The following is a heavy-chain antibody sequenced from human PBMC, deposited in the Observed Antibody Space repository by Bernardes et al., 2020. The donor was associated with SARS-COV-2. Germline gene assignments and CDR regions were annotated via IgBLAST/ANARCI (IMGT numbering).Heavy chain of an antibody. V-gene: IGHV3-21*01. J-gene: IGHJ4*02. CDR3: ARDPREWFGELLYPDDY. CDR1: GFTFSSYS. D-gene: IGHD3-10*01. CDR2: ISSSSSYI. Sequence: GGSLRLSCAASGFTFSSYSMNWVRQAPGKGLEWVSSISSSSSYIYYADSVKGRFTISRDNAKNSLYLQMNSLRAEDTAVYYCARDPREWFGELLYPDDYWGQGTLVTVSS.